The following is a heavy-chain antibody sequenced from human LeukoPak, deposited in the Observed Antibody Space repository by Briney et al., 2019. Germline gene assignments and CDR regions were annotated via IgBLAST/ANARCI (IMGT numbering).Heavy chain of an antibody. CDR2: TSGSGVNS. CDR1: GLTLRSYD. V-gene: IGHV3-23*01. D-gene: IGHD5-12*01. J-gene: IGHJ4*02. Sequence: GGSLRLSCAASGLTLRSYDMSWVRQAPGKGLEWVAATSGSGVNSYYADSVRGRFTISRDNSQNTLYLQMDSLRAEDTAFYYCAKEYSGYDFDYWGQGTLVTVSS. CDR3: AKEYSGYDFDY.